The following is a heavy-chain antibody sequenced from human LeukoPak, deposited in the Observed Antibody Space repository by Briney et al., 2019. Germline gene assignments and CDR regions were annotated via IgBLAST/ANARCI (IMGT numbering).Heavy chain of an antibody. D-gene: IGHD6-6*01. CDR2: ISGSGGST. V-gene: IGHV3-23*01. J-gene: IGHJ4*02. CDR1: GFTFSSYA. CDR3: AKDLDSSSSY. Sequence: TGGSLRLSCAPPGFTFSSYAMSWVPQAPGKGLEWVSAISGSGGSTYCADSVKGRFTISRDNSKNTLYLLMTSLRAEDTAVYYCAKDLDSSSSYWGQGTLVTVSS.